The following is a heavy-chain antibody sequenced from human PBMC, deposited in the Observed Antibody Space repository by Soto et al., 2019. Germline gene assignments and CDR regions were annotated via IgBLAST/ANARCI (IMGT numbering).Heavy chain of an antibody. CDR3: AREVQVHTPAFVY. D-gene: IGHD3-10*01. CDR1: GGTFNTYA. J-gene: IGHJ4*02. V-gene: IGHV1-69*19. CDR2: ISPMFGAA. Sequence: QVQLVQSGAEMKKPGSSVKVSCQSSGGTFNTYAMNWVRQAPGQGPEWMGDISPMFGAANYALKFQGRVTITADESTGTSYMQLSSLTSEDTALYFCAREVQVHTPAFVYWGQGTLVNVSS.